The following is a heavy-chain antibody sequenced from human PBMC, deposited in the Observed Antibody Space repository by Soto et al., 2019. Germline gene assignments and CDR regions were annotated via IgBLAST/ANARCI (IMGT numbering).Heavy chain of an antibody. CDR1: GGSVSTGSYY. CDR3: ARGGCSGGSCYLAY. D-gene: IGHD2-15*01. CDR2: IYYSGST. Sequence: HVQLQESGPGLVKPSETLSLTCTVSGGSVSTGSYYWSWIRQPPGKGLEWIAYIYYSGSTNYNPSLKSRVTISIDTSKNQFSLKLSSVTAADTAVYYCARGGCSGGSCYLAYWGQGTLVTVSS. J-gene: IGHJ4*02. V-gene: IGHV4-61*01.